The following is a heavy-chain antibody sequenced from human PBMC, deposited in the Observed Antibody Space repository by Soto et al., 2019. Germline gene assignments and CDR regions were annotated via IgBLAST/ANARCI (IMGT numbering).Heavy chain of an antibody. Sequence: ASETLSLTCAVYGGSFSGYYWSWIRQPPGKGLEWIGEINHSGSTNYNPSLKSRVTISVDTSKNQFSLKLSSVTAADTAVYYCARIASSSRGYWGQGTLVTVSS. D-gene: IGHD6-6*01. V-gene: IGHV4-34*01. CDR1: GGSFSGYY. CDR3: ARIASSSRGY. CDR2: INHSGST. J-gene: IGHJ4*02.